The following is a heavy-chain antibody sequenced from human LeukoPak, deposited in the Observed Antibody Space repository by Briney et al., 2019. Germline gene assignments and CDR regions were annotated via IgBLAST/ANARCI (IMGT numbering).Heavy chain of an antibody. D-gene: IGHD6-19*01. V-gene: IGHV4-4*07. CDR1: GGSISSYY. CDR2: IYTSGST. Sequence: SETLSLTCTVSGGSISSYYWSWIRQPAGKGLEWIGRIYTSGSTNYNPSLKSRVTMSVDTSKNQFSLKLSSVTAADTAVYYRARDHGSSGWYGHYFDYWGQGTLVTVSS. J-gene: IGHJ4*02. CDR3: ARDHGSSGWYGHYFDY.